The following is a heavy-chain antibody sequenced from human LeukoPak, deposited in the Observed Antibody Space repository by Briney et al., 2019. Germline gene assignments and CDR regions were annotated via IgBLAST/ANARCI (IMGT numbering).Heavy chain of an antibody. J-gene: IGHJ4*02. CDR1: GGTFSSYA. CDR2: IIPILGIA. D-gene: IGHD6-6*01. V-gene: IGHV1-69*04. CDR3: ARVIGSSSPSTPYYFDY. Sequence: SVKVSCKASGGTFSSYAISWVRQAPGQGLEWMGRIIPILGIANYAQKFQGRVTITTDESTSTAYMELSSLRSEDTAVYCCARVIGSSSPSTPYYFDYWGQGTLVTVSS.